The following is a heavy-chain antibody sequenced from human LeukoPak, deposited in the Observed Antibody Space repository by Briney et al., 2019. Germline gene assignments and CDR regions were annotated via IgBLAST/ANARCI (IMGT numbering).Heavy chain of an antibody. D-gene: IGHD3-9*01. Sequence: GGSLRLSCAASGFTFSSYGMHWVRQAPGKGLEWVAVISYDGSNKYYADSVKGRFTISRDNSKNTLYLQMNSLRAEDTAVYYCAKGYYDILTGYFHYWYFDLWGRGTLVTVSS. J-gene: IGHJ2*01. CDR2: ISYDGSNK. CDR1: GFTFSSYG. CDR3: AKGYYDILTGYFHYWYFDL. V-gene: IGHV3-30*18.